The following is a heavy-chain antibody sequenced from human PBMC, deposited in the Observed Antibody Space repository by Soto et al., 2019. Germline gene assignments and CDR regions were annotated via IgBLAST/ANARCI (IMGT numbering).Heavy chain of an antibody. V-gene: IGHV3-53*01. D-gene: IGHD3-3*01. CDR2: IYSGGST. J-gene: IGHJ2*01. CDR3: ARVATPEQRSLLRFLEWSAIRYFDL. Sequence: EVQLVESGGGLIQPGGSLRLSCAASGFTVSSNYMSWVHQAPGKGLEWVSVIYSGGSTYYADSVKGRFTISRDNSKNTLYLQMNSLRAEDTAVYYCARVATPEQRSLLRFLEWSAIRYFDLWGRGTLVTVSS. CDR1: GFTVSSNY.